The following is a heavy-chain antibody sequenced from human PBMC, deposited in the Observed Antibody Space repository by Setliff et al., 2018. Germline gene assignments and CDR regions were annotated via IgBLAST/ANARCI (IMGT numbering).Heavy chain of an antibody. Sequence: APVKVSCKASGYSLSNYVMNWVRQAPGQGLEWMGWINTKTGDPTCAQGYTGRFAFSLDTSDSATYLDISNLKAEDTATYYCARADHLVTTTFDYWGQGTLVTVS. V-gene: IGHV7-4-1*02. CDR1: GYSLSNYV. D-gene: IGHD4-17*01. CDR3: ARADHLVTTTFDY. CDR2: INTKTGDP. J-gene: IGHJ4*01.